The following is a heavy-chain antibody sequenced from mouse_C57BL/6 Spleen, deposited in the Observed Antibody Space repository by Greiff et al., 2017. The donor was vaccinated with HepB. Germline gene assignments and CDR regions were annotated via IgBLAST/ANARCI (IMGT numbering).Heavy chain of an antibody. D-gene: IGHD1-1*01. V-gene: IGHV1-85*01. J-gene: IGHJ2*01. CDR3: ARRGDYYGSYYFDY. CDR1: GYTFTSYD. Sequence: VQLQQSGPELVKPGASVKLSCKASGYTFTSYDINWVKQRPGQGLEWIGWIYPRDGSTKYNEKFKGKATLTVDTSSSTAYMELHSLTSEDSAVYFCARRGDYYGSYYFDYWGQGTTLTVSS. CDR2: IYPRDGST.